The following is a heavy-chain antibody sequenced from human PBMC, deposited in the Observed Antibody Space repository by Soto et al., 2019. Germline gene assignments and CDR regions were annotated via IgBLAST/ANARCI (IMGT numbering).Heavy chain of an antibody. Sequence: ASVKVSCKASGGTFSSYAISWVRQAPGQGLEWMGGIIPIFGTANYAQKFQGRVTITADESTSTAYMELSSLRSEDTAVYYCARGHPYSSSWYGSVNNYNWFDPWGQGTLVTVSS. J-gene: IGHJ5*02. CDR1: GGTFSSYA. V-gene: IGHV1-69*13. CDR3: ARGHPYSSSWYGSVNNYNWFDP. CDR2: IIPIFGTA. D-gene: IGHD6-13*01.